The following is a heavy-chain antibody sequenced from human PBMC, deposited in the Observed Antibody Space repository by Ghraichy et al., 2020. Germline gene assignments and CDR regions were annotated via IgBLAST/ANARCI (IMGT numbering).Heavy chain of an antibody. CDR3: AKGALGHCSGAICYYFDF. V-gene: IGHV3-23*01. Sequence: GGSLRLSCVASGFTFRTYAMSWVRQAPGKGLEWASAISGNDPGTYYADSVKGRFTISRDNSKNTLYLQMSSLRADDTAVYYCAKGALGHCSGAICYYFDFLGQGAPVTVSS. CDR1: GFTFRTYA. D-gene: IGHD2-15*01. J-gene: IGHJ4*02. CDR2: ISGNDPGT.